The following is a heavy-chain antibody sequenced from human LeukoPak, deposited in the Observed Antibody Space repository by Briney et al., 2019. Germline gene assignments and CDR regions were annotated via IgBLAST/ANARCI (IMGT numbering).Heavy chain of an antibody. CDR1: EYTFTGYY. V-gene: IGHV1-2*02. Sequence: ASVKVSCKTSEYTFTGYYMHWVRQAPGQGLEWMGWISPNSGGTNYAQKFQGRVTMTSDTSISTAYMELSRLRSDDTAVYYCARARSPSEKYSGYAKGADAFDIWGQGTMVTVSS. D-gene: IGHD5-12*01. CDR2: ISPNSGGT. J-gene: IGHJ3*02. CDR3: ARARSPSEKYSGYAKGADAFDI.